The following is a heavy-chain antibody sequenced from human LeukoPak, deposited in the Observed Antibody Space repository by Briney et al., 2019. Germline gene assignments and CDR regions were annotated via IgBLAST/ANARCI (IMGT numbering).Heavy chain of an antibody. V-gene: IGHV3-21*01. J-gene: IGHJ6*02. CDR1: GFTFSSYA. CDR2: ISSSSSYI. D-gene: IGHD3-10*01. Sequence: GGSLRLSCAASGFTFSSYAMSWVRQAPGKGLEWVSSISSSSSYIYYADSVKGRFTISRDNAKNSLYLQMDSLRAEDTAVYYCARDPRYYGSGSNLTYYYYGMDVWGQGTTVTVSS. CDR3: ARDPRYYGSGSNLTYYYYGMDV.